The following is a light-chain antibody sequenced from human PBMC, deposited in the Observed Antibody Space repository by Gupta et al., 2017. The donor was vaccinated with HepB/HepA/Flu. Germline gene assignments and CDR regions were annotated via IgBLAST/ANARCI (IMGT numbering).Light chain of an antibody. CDR2: DAS. CDR3: QQRRSWPIT. Sequence: IVLTQSPGTLSLSPGERASLSCRASQYVHIYLAWYQQKPGQAARILIYDASNRATGSPARFSGSGSGTDFTLTIISLEPEDFAVYYCQQRRSWPITFGQGTRLEIK. V-gene: IGKV3-11*01. CDR1: QYVHIY. J-gene: IGKJ5*01.